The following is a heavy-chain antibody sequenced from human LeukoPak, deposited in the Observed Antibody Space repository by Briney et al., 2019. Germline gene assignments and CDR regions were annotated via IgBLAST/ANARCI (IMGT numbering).Heavy chain of an antibody. V-gene: IGHV3-74*01. CDR1: GFTFSSYW. CDR3: ARVTRGYCSGGSCYVFDY. Sequence: GGSLRLSCAASGFTFSSYWMHWVRQAPGKGLVWVSRINSDGSSTSYADSVKGRFTISRDNAKNTLYLQMNSLRAEDTAVYYCARVTRGYCSGGSCYVFDYWGQGTLVTVSS. D-gene: IGHD2-15*01. J-gene: IGHJ4*02. CDR2: INSDGSST.